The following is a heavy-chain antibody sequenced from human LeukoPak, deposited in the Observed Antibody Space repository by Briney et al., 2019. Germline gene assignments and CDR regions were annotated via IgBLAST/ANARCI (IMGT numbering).Heavy chain of an antibody. D-gene: IGHD1-26*01. V-gene: IGHV3-30*04. J-gene: IGHJ3*02. CDR2: ISYDGSNK. CDR1: GFTFSSYA. CDR3: ARDQEGGSYYSGAFDI. Sequence: GGSLRLSCAASGFTFSSYAMHWVRQAPGKGLEWVAVISYDGSNKYYADSVKGRFTISRDNSKNTLYLQMNSLRAEDTAVYYCARDQEGGSYYSGAFDIWGQGTMVTVSS.